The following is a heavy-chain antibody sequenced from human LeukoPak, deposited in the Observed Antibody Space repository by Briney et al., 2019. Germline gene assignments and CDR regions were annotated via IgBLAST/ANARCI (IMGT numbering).Heavy chain of an antibody. CDR1: GFTFSSYD. V-gene: IGHV3-23*01. D-gene: IGHD6-19*01. J-gene: IGHJ4*02. CDR2: ISGSGGST. Sequence: AGGSLRLSCAASGFTFSSYDMSWVRQAPGKGLERVSSISGSGGSTYYADSVKGRFTISRDNSKNTLYLQVNSLRAEDTAVYYCAKDADSSGWCDYWGQGTLVTVSS. CDR3: AKDADSSGWCDY.